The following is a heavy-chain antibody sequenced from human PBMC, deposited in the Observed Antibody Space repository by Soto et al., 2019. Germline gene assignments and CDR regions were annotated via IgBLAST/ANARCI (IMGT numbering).Heavy chain of an antibody. CDR1: GYSFTSYW. J-gene: IGHJ6*02. CDR3: ASVDTAMTDYGMDV. Sequence: GESLKISCKGSGYSFTSYWISWVRQMPGKGLEWMGRIDPSDSYTNYSPSFQGHVTISADKSISTAYLQRSSLKASDTAMYYCASVDTAMTDYGMDVWGQGTTVTVSS. V-gene: IGHV5-10-1*01. D-gene: IGHD5-18*01. CDR2: IDPSDSYT.